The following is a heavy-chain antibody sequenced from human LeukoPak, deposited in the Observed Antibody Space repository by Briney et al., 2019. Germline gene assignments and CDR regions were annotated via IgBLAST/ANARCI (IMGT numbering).Heavy chain of an antibody. Sequence: GASVKVSCKASGYTFTNYYIHWVRQAPGQGLEWMGWISPNSGGRNYAQKFQGRVTMTRDTSISTAHMELSNVRSDDTAVYYCARGTTVTTPFDYWGQGTLVTVSS. J-gene: IGHJ4*02. V-gene: IGHV1-2*02. CDR3: ARGTTVTTPFDY. CDR2: ISPNSGGR. D-gene: IGHD4-17*01. CDR1: GYTFTNYY.